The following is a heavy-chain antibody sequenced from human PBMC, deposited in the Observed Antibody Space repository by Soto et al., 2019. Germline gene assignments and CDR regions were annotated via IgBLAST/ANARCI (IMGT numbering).Heavy chain of an antibody. V-gene: IGHV1-69*06. CDR1: GGTFSSYA. CDR3: ARVGDFNTAMVSRHYYCGMDV. J-gene: IGHJ6*02. D-gene: IGHD5-18*01. Sequence: SVKVSCKASGGTFSSYAISWVRQAPGQGLEWMGGIIPIFGTANYAQKFQGRVTITADKSTSTAYMELSSLRSEDTAVYYCARVGDFNTAMVSRHYYCGMDVWGQGTTVTVSS. CDR2: IIPIFGTA.